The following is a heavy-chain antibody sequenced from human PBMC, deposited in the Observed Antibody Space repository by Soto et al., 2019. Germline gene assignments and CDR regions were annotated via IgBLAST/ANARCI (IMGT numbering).Heavy chain of an antibody. J-gene: IGHJ6*02. CDR2: IISKANSYAT. CDR1: GFTFSGSA. D-gene: IGHD2-2*01. V-gene: IGHV3-73*01. Sequence: PVGSLRLSCAASGFTFSGSAMHWVRQASGKGLEWVGRIISKANSYATAYAASVKGRFTISRDDSKNTAYLQMNSLRAEDTAVYYCAKEGEYCSSTSCTLLLGRYYGMDVWGQGTTVTVS. CDR3: AKEGEYCSSTSCTLLLGRYYGMDV.